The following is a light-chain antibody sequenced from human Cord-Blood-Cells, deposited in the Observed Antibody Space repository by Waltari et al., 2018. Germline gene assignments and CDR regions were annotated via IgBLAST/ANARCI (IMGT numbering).Light chain of an antibody. Sequence: QSALTQPASVSGSPGQSITISCTGTSSDVGGYNDVPWYQQHPGKAPKRMIYDVSNRPSGVSNRFSGSKSGHTASLTISGLQAEDEADYYCSSYTSSSTEVFGGGTKLTVL. V-gene: IGLV2-14*01. CDR1: SSDVGGYND. CDR3: SSYTSSSTEV. J-gene: IGLJ2*01. CDR2: DVS.